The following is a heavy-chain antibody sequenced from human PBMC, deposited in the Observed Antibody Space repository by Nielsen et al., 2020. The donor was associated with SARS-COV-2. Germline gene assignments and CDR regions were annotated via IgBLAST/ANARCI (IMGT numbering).Heavy chain of an antibody. V-gene: IGHV3-30*02. CDR1: GFTFSSYA. J-gene: IGHJ4*02. CDR2: IRFDGSVK. CDR3: VKDMSRTYYFDY. Sequence: GESLKISCAASGFTFSSYAMSWVRQAPGKGLEWVTFIRFDGSVKSYADSVKGRFTISRDDSKNTLYLEMDSLRAEDTAVYYCVKDMSRTYYFDYWGQGTLVSVSS. D-gene: IGHD2-2*01.